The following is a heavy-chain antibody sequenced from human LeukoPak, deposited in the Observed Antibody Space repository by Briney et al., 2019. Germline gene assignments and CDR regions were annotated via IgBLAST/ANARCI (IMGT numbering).Heavy chain of an antibody. D-gene: IGHD2-15*01. J-gene: IGHJ3*02. V-gene: IGHV4-30-4*01. CDR2: IYYSGST. CDR3: ARAPGGGNGDAFDI. Sequence: SETLSLTCTVSGGSISSGDYYWSWLRQPPGTGLEWIGYIYYSGSTYYNPSLKSRVTISVDTSKNQFSLKPSSVTAADTAVYYCARAPGGGNGDAFDIWGQGTMVTVSS. CDR1: GGSISSGDYY.